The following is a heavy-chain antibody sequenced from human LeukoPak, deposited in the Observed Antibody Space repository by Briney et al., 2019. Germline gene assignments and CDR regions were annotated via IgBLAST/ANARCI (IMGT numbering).Heavy chain of an antibody. Sequence: ASVKVSCKAFGYTFTGYYMHWVRQAPGQGLEWMGWINSNSGATHDAQKFQGRVTMTRDTSISTAYMELSRLRSDDTAVYYCARTCVSGDGYKAGYFDYWGQGTLVTVSS. CDR3: ARTCVSGDGYKAGYFDY. V-gene: IGHV1-2*02. CDR1: GYTFTGYY. J-gene: IGHJ4*02. D-gene: IGHD5-24*01. CDR2: INSNSGAT.